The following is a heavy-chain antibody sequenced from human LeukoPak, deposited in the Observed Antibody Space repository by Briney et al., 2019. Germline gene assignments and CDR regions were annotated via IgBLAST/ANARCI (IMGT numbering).Heavy chain of an antibody. J-gene: IGHJ4*02. CDR3: VRQKKSHGNFDY. CDR1: GFTFSYHA. V-gene: IGHV3-13*01. Sequence: GGSLRLSCAASGFTFSYHAMHWVRQAPGKGLEWVSAVGIAADTFYPGSVKGRFTISRENAKNSLYLQMNSLRVEDTAVYYCVRQKKSHGNFDYWGQGTLVTVSS. D-gene: IGHD1-26*01. CDR2: VGIAADT.